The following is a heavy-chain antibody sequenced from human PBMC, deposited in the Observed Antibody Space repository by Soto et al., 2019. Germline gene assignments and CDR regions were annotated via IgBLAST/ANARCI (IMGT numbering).Heavy chain of an antibody. CDR3: ARFDGSGRYFDY. Sequence: PSETLSLTCTVSGGSISSYYWSWIRQPPGKGLEWIGYTYYSGSTNYNPSLKSRVTISVDTSKNQFSLKLSSVTAADTAVYYCARFDGSGRYFDYWGQGTLVTVSS. CDR1: GGSISSYY. D-gene: IGHD2-15*01. J-gene: IGHJ4*02. V-gene: IGHV4-59*01. CDR2: TYYSGST.